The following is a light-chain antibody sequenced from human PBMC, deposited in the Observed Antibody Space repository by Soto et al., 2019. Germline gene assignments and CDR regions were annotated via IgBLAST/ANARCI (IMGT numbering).Light chain of an antibody. J-gene: IGKJ1*01. Sequence: EIVLTQSPATLSVSPGDRASLSCRASQSVSTNLAWYQHKPGQPPRLLFYSVSARASGVPARYSVSGSETDFTLTISSLQSEDLAVYYCQQYHSWPQTFGQGTKVE. CDR2: SVS. CDR3: QQYHSWPQT. CDR1: QSVSTN. V-gene: IGKV3-15*01.